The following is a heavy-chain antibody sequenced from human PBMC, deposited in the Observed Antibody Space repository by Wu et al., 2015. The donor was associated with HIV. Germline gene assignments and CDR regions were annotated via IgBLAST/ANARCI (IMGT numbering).Heavy chain of an antibody. CDR2: INPGNGIT. V-gene: IGHV1-2*02. Sequence: QVQLVQSGAEVKKPGASVTVSCKASGYRFIGYYTHWVRQAPGQALEWMGWINPGNGITNYAQNFQGRVTMTRDTFTSTAYMDLRGLRSDDTAVYFCAREVYGSASSSKYLQDWGQGTLVTVAS. J-gene: IGHJ1*01. CDR1: GYRFIGYY. CDR3: AREVYGSASSSKYLQD. D-gene: IGHD3-10*01.